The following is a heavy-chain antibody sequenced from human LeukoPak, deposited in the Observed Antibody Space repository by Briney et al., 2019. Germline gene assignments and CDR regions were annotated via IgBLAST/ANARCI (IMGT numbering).Heavy chain of an antibody. CDR3: ASQLPRGYYYYYYYMDV. CDR2: IYYSGST. V-gene: IGHV4-39*01. D-gene: IGHD2-15*01. CDR1: GGSISSSSYY. J-gene: IGHJ6*03. Sequence: PSETLSLTCTVSGGSISSSSYYWGWIRQPPGKGLEWIGSIYYSGSTYYNPSLKSRVTISVDTSKNQFSLKLSSVTAADTAVYYCASQLPRGYYYYYYYMDVWGKGTTVTVSS.